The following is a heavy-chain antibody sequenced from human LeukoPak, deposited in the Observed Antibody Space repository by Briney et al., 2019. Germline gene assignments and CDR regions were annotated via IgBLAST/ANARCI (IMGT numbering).Heavy chain of an antibody. CDR2: ISGSGGST. CDR1: GFTFSSYA. Sequence: GGSLRLSCAASGFTFSSYAMSWVRQAPGKGLEWVSTISGSGGSTYYADSVKGRFTISRDNSKNTLYLQMNSLRAEDTAVYYCAKDHLEYCSSTSCSDFDFWGQGTLVTVSS. D-gene: IGHD2-2*01. J-gene: IGHJ4*02. CDR3: AKDHLEYCSSTSCSDFDF. V-gene: IGHV3-23*01.